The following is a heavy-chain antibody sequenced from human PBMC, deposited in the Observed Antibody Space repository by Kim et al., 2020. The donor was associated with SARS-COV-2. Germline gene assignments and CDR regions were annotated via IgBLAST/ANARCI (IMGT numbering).Heavy chain of an antibody. CDR2: ISYDGSNK. V-gene: IGHV3-30-3*01. Sequence: GGSLRLSCAASGFTFSSYAMHWVRQAPGKGLEWVAVISYDGSNKYYADSVKGRFTISRDNSKNTLYLQMNSLRAEDTAVYYCARGTGLRFSGTAGYDYWGQGTLVTVSS. J-gene: IGHJ4*02. CDR3: ARGTGLRFSGTAGYDY. CDR1: GFTFSSYA. D-gene: IGHD3-10*02.